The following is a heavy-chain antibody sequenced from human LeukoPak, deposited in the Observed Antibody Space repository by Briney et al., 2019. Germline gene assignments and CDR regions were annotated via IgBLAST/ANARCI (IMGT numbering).Heavy chain of an antibody. D-gene: IGHD4-23*01. V-gene: IGHV1-18*01. CDR2: ISVYSGNT. CDR3: AREPGGPYNAFDI. Sequence: ASVKVSCEASGYTFTSYSINWVRQAPGQGLEWMGWISVYSGNTNYAQKLQDRVTMTTDTSTSTAYMELRSLRSDDTAVYFCAREPGGPYNAFDIWGQGTMVTVSS. J-gene: IGHJ3*02. CDR1: GYTFTSYS.